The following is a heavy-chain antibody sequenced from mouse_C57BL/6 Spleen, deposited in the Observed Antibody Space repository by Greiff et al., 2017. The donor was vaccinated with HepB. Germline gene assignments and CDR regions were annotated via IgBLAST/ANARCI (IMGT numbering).Heavy chain of an antibody. J-gene: IGHJ2*01. CDR1: GYTFTSYW. D-gene: IGHD3-2*02. V-gene: IGHV1-55*01. CDR2: IYPGSGST. CDR3: ARRQLRLHYFDY. Sequence: QVQLKQPGAELVKPGASVKMSCKASGYTFTSYWITWVKQRPGQGLEWIGDIYPGSGSTNYNEKFKSKATLTVDTSSSTAYMQLSSLTSEDSAVYYCARRQLRLHYFDYWGQGTTLTVSS.